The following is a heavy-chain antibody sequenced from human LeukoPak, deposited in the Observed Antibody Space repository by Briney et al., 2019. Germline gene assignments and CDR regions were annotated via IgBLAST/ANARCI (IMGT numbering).Heavy chain of an antibody. Sequence: SETLSLTCTVSGGSVSSGSYYWSWIRQPPGKGLEWIGYIYYSGSTNYNPSLKSRVTISVDTSKNQFSLKLSSVTAADTAVYYCARSYVWGSYRYDYWGQGTLVTVSS. CDR2: IYYSGST. CDR3: ARSYVWGSYRYDY. D-gene: IGHD3-16*02. V-gene: IGHV4-61*01. J-gene: IGHJ4*02. CDR1: GGSVSSGSYY.